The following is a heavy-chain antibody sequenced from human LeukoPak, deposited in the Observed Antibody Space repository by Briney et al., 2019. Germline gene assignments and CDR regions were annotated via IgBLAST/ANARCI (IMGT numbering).Heavy chain of an antibody. CDR1: GFTFSDYS. V-gene: IGHV3-21*01. Sequence: GGSLRLSCVASGFTFSDYSMNWVRQAPGKGLECVSSIGSSSSYIYYADSVKGRFTISRDNAKNSLYLQMNSLRAEDTAVYYCARGLGYCSGGSCYWGQGTLVTVSS. J-gene: IGHJ4*02. D-gene: IGHD2-15*01. CDR3: ARGLGYCSGGSCY. CDR2: IGSSSSYI.